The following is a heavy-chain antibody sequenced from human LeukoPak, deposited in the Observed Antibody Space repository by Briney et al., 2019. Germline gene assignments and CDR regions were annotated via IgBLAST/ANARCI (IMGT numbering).Heavy chain of an antibody. Sequence: GGSLRLSCAASGFTFSSYWIHWVRQAPGKGLEWVSYISSSRSTIYYADSVKGRFTISRDNAKNSLYLQMNSLRAEDTAVYYCASVVDYYYYMDVWGKGTTVTVSS. CDR2: ISSSRSTI. D-gene: IGHD2-15*01. V-gene: IGHV3-48*01. CDR1: GFTFSSYW. CDR3: ASVVDYYYYMDV. J-gene: IGHJ6*03.